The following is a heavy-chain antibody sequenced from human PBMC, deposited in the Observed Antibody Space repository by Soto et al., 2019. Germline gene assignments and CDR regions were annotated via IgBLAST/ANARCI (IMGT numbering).Heavy chain of an antibody. Sequence: SETLSLTCTVSGGSVSSGSYYWSWIRQPPGKGLEWIGYIYYSGSTNYNPSLKSRVTISVDTSKNQFSLKLSSVTAADTAVYYCATFNYYYDSSGYYSDDYWGQGTLVTVSS. CDR2: IYYSGST. D-gene: IGHD3-22*01. CDR1: GGSVSSGSYY. J-gene: IGHJ4*02. CDR3: ATFNYYYDSSGYYSDDY. V-gene: IGHV4-61*01.